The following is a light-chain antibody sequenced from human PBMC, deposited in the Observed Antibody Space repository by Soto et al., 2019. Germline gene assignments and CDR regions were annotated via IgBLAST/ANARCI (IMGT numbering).Light chain of an antibody. Sequence: DIQMTQSPSTLSASVGDRVTITCRASQSISSWLAWYQQKPGKAPKLLIYDASSLESGVPSRFSGSGSGTEFTLTISSLQPDDFATYYCQQYNRYPRTFGQGTKVEIK. CDR2: DAS. CDR1: QSISSW. CDR3: QQYNRYPRT. V-gene: IGKV1-5*01. J-gene: IGKJ1*01.